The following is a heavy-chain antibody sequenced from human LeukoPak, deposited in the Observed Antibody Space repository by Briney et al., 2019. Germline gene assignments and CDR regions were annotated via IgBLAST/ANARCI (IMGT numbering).Heavy chain of an antibody. J-gene: IGHJ3*01. CDR2: IRGSSDAI. Sequence: GGSLRLSCAASGFTFSLYSMNWVRQAPGKGLEWLSYIRGSSDAINYADSVKGRFTVSRDNAKNSLFLQMNSLRDEDTAVYYCARDDGQGEARNAFDVWGPGTMVTVSS. V-gene: IGHV3-48*02. CDR1: GFTFSLYS. D-gene: IGHD3-16*01. CDR3: ARDDGQGEARNAFDV.